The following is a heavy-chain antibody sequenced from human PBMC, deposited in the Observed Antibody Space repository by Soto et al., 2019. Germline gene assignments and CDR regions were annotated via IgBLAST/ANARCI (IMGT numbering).Heavy chain of an antibody. CDR1: GGSISSSSYY. CDR2: IYYSGST. D-gene: IGHD3-22*01. Sequence: SETLSLTCTVSGGSISSSSYYWGWIRQPPGKGLEWIGSIYYSGSTYYNPSLKSRVTISVDTSKNQFSLKLSSVTAADTAVYYCARGAMIGYGAFDIWGQGTMVTVSS. J-gene: IGHJ3*02. V-gene: IGHV4-39*01. CDR3: ARGAMIGYGAFDI.